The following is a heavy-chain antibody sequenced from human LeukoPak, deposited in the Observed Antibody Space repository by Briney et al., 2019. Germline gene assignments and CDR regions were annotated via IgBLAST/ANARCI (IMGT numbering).Heavy chain of an antibody. CDR3: ARGSAYYDSSGYGFGY. D-gene: IGHD3-22*01. J-gene: IGHJ4*02. Sequence: ASVKVSCKASGYTFTSYGISWVRQAPGQGLEWMGWISAYNGNTNYAQKLQGRVTMTTDTSTSTAYMELRSLRSDDTAVYYCARGSAYYDSSGYGFGYWGQGTLVTVSS. CDR2: ISAYNGNT. V-gene: IGHV1-18*01. CDR1: GYTFTSYG.